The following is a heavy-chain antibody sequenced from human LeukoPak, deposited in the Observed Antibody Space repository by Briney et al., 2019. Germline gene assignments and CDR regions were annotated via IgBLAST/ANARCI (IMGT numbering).Heavy chain of an antibody. V-gene: IGHV3-21*01. CDR2: FTSSSIYI. D-gene: IGHD6-13*01. CDR3: PKRYSSSWLNWFDP. J-gene: IGHJ5*02. Sequence: MSGGSLRLCRAAFGFTFILFVMSWVRQAPGKGLDRVSSFTSSSIYIYHADSVKGRFTIPRDNAKNSLYLKMNSLRAEDTAVYYCPKRYSSSWLNWFDPWGQGTLVTVSS. CDR1: GFTFILFV.